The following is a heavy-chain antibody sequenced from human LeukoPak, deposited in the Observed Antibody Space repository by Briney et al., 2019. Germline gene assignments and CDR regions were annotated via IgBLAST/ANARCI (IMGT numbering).Heavy chain of an antibody. CDR1: GYTFNNSA. J-gene: IGHJ6*04. CDR2: ISGSGRST. D-gene: IGHD3-10*01. CDR3: SRHGPRGPFASGTSRVYYGLDV. Sequence: HPGGSLRLSCAGSGYTFNNSAMSWVRQAPGKGLEWVSSISGSGRSTYYADSVKGRFTVSKDSSKNTLFLQTNSLRPDDTAIYYCSRHGPRGPFASGTSRVYYGLDVWGKGTTVTVSS. V-gene: IGHV3-23*01.